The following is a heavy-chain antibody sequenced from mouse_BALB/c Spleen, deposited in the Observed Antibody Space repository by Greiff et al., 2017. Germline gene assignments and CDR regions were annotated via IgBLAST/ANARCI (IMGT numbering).Heavy chain of an antibody. CDR1: GFSLTGYG. J-gene: IGHJ2*01. CDR3: ARVYDGYYYFDY. Sequence: VQLQESGPGLVAPSQGLSITCTVSGFSLTGYGVNWVRQPPGKGLEWLGMIWGDGSTDYNSALKSRLSISKDNSKSQVFLKMNSLQTDDTARYYCARVYDGYYYFDYWGQGTTLTVSS. V-gene: IGHV2-6-7*01. D-gene: IGHD2-3*01. CDR2: IWGDGST.